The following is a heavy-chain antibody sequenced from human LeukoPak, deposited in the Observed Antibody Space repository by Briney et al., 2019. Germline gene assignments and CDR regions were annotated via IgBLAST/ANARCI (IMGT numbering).Heavy chain of an antibody. CDR3: ARHGGSYLLYYYYMDV. V-gene: IGHV4-30-4*07. CDR2: IYSSGST. CDR1: GDSISGTIYS. Sequence: KSSETLSLTCAVSGDSISGTIYSWSWIRQPPGKGLEWIGYIYSSGSTYNNPSLNSRVTISVDTSKNQFSLKVRSVTAADTAVYYCARHGGSYLLYYYYMDVWGKGTTVTISS. J-gene: IGHJ6*03. D-gene: IGHD1-26*01.